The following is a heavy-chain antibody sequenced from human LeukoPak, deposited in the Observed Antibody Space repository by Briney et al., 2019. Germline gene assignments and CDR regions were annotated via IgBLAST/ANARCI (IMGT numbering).Heavy chain of an antibody. J-gene: IGHJ6*04. CDR3: ARDGTPIYSSGWVYMDV. CDR1: GFTFSGYS. D-gene: IGHD6-25*01. CDR2: FSCSSSSYI. Sequence: PGGSLRLSCAASGFTFSGYSMNWVRQAPGKGLEGVSSFSCSSSSYIYYADSLKGRFTISRDNAKSSLYLQMNRLRAEDKAVYYCARDGTPIYSSGWVYMDVWGKGTTVTISS. V-gene: IGHV3-21*01.